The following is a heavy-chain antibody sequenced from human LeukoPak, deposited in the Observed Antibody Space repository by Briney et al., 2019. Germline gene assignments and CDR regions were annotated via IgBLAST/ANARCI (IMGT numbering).Heavy chain of an antibody. V-gene: IGHV3-7*01. D-gene: IGHD4-17*01. CDR1: GFTFSSYW. J-gene: IGHJ4*02. CDR3: AREGANYDYGDYTPYYFDY. Sequence: GGSLRLSCAASGFTFSSYWMSWVRQAPGKGLEWVANIKQDGSEKYYVDSVKGRFTISRDNAKNSLYLQMNSLRAEDTAVYYCAREGANYDYGDYTPYYFDYWGQGTLVTVSS. CDR2: IKQDGSEK.